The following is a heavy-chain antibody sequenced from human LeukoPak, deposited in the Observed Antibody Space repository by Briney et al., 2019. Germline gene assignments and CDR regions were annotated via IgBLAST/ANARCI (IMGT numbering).Heavy chain of an antibody. J-gene: IGHJ4*02. CDR2: IYPGDSDT. Sequence: GESLKISCKGSGYSFNRYWIGWVRQMPGEGLERMGIIYPGDSDTRYSPSFQGQVTISVDKSISTAYLQWSSLKASDTAMYYCARSITSSSGGDFWGQGTLVTVSS. V-gene: IGHV5-51*01. CDR1: GYSFNRYW. CDR3: ARSITSSSGGDF. D-gene: IGHD6-6*01.